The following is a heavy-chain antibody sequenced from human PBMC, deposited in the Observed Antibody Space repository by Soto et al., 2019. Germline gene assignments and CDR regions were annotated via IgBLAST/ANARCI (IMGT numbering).Heavy chain of an antibody. Sequence: PSETLSLTCTVSGDSLSSGGYYWSWIRQHPEKGLEWIGYISYSGTTYYNPSLERRVSISADTSENQYPLKVTSVTVADSAVYSCACTYLTGRSEPFDYWGQGTLVTVSS. J-gene: IGHJ4*02. D-gene: IGHD3-9*01. CDR1: GDSLSSGGYY. CDR3: ACTYLTGRSEPFDY. V-gene: IGHV4-31*03. CDR2: ISYSGTT.